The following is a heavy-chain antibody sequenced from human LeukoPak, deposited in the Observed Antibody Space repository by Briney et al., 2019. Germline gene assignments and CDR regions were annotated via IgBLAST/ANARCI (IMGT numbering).Heavy chain of an antibody. D-gene: IGHD3-3*01. CDR2: IKSDGST. Sequence: GGSLRLSCAASGFTFSTYWMPWVRQAPGKGLVWVSRIKSDGSTNYADSVKGRFTISRDNAKNTLSLQMNSLRPEDTGVYYCARAPSEIGGYYPEYFRHWGQGTLVTVSS. V-gene: IGHV3-74*01. CDR3: ARAPSEIGGYYPEYFRH. J-gene: IGHJ1*01. CDR1: GFTFSTYW.